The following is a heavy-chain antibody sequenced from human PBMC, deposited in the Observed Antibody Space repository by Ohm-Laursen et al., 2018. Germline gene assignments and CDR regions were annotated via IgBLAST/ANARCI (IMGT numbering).Heavy chain of an antibody. V-gene: IGHV4-59*07. CDR2: IYYSGST. CDR3: ARALGGYPISYYYGMDV. Sequence: SDILSLTCSVSGDSISSYYWSWVRQPPGKGLEWIGYIYYSGSTNYNPSLKSRVTISVDTSKNQFSLQLSSVTAADTAVYYCARALGGYPISYYYGMDVWGQGTTVTVSS. J-gene: IGHJ6*02. CDR1: GDSISSYY. D-gene: IGHD7-27*01.